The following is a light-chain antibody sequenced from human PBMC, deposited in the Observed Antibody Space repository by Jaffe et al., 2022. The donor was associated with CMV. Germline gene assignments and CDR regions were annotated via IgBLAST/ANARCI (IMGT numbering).Light chain of an antibody. J-gene: IGKJ1*01. CDR1: QSLVYSDGNTY. CDR2: KVS. Sequence: DVVMTQSPLSLPVTLGQPASISCRSSQSLVYSDGNTYVTWLHQRPGQSPRRLIYKVSSRDSGVPDRFSGSGSGTDFTLKISRVEAEDVGVFYCMQGTHWPPSFGQGTKVEIK. CDR3: MQGTHWPPS. V-gene: IGKV2-30*01.